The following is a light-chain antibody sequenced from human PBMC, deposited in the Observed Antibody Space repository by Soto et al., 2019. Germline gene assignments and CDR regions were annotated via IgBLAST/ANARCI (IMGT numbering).Light chain of an antibody. CDR3: QQYNKWPVFT. V-gene: IGKV3-15*01. J-gene: IGKJ3*01. CDR1: QSVASN. Sequence: IVMTQSPATLSVSPGERATLSCRASQSVASNLVWYQQRLGQAPRLLVYGASTRATGIPARFSGSESGTEVTLNISSVQSEDFAVYYCQQYNKWPVFTFGPGTRVDIK. CDR2: GAS.